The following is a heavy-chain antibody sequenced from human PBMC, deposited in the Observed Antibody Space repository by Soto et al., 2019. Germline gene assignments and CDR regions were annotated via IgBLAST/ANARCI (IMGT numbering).Heavy chain of an antibody. CDR1: GFIIGSYG. CDR2: ITYDGSNK. Sequence: QVQLVESGGGVVQPGRSLRLSCAASGFIIGSYGMHWVRQAPGKGLEWVAVITYDGSNKYYADSVRGRFSISRDNSRNTVYLQMHSLRVEDTAVYYCAKDPKATGTHYWGRGTLVTVSS. V-gene: IGHV3-30*18. D-gene: IGHD1-1*01. J-gene: IGHJ4*02. CDR3: AKDPKATGTHY.